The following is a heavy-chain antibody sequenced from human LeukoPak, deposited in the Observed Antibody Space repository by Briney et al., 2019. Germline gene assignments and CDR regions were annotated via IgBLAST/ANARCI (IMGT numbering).Heavy chain of an antibody. CDR2: MNPNSGNT. J-gene: IGHJ5*02. Sequence: GASVKVSCKASGCTFTSYDINWVRQATGQGLEWMGWMNPNSGNTGYAQKFQGRVTMTRNTSISTAYMELSSLRSEDTAVYYCARVWWAAAGHNWFDPWGQGTLVTVSS. CDR1: GCTFTSYD. D-gene: IGHD6-13*01. V-gene: IGHV1-8*01. CDR3: ARVWWAAAGHNWFDP.